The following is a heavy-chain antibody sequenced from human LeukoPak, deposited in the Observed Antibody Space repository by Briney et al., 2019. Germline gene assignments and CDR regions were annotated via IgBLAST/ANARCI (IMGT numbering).Heavy chain of an antibody. V-gene: IGHV3-53*01. D-gene: IGHD6-19*01. CDR3: ARDEYSSGWYGNFDY. CDR2: IYSGGST. J-gene: IGHJ4*02. CDR1: GFTVSSNY. Sequence: GGSLRLSCAASGFTVSSNYMSWVRQAPGKGLEWVSVIYSGGSTYYADSVKGRFTISRDNSKNTLYLQMNSLRAEDTAVYYCARDEYSSGWYGNFDYWGQGTLVTVSS.